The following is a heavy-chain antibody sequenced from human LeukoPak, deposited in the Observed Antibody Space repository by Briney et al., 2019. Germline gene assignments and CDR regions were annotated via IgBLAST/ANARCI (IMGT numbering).Heavy chain of an antibody. CDR2: INHSGST. CDR3: ARGYSSSWYFNWFDP. D-gene: IGHD6-13*01. V-gene: IGHV4-34*01. CDR1: GGSFSGYY. Sequence: SETLSLTCAVYGGSFSGYYWSWIRQPPGKGLEWIGEINHSGSTNYNPSLKSRVTISVDTSKNQLSLKLSSVTAADTAVYYCARGYSSSWYFNWFDPWGQGTLVTVSS. J-gene: IGHJ5*02.